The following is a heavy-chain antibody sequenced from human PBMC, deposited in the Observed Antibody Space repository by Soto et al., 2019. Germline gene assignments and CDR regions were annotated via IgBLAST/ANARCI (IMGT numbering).Heavy chain of an antibody. CDR2: INHSGST. D-gene: IGHD3-9*01. CDR1: GGSISGYY. Sequence: SETLSLTWAVYGGSISGYYWSWILQPPGKGLEWIGEINHSGSTNYNPSLKSRVTISVDTSKNQFSLKLSSVTAADTAVYYCARGGLRYFDWLLRNDAFDIWGQGTMVTVSS. CDR3: ARGGLRYFDWLLRNDAFDI. V-gene: IGHV4-34*01. J-gene: IGHJ3*02.